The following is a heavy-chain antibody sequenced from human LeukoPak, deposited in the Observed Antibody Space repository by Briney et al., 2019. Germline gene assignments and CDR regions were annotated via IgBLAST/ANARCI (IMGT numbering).Heavy chain of an antibody. CDR1: GFTFSSYA. CDR2: IYSGGST. J-gene: IGHJ4*02. D-gene: IGHD1-26*01. Sequence: GGSLRLSCAASGFTFSSYAMSWVRQAPGKGLEWVSVIYSGGSTYYADSVKGRFTISRDNSKNTLYLQMDSLRTEDTAVYYCARSWDARLNFDYWGQGTLVTVSS. CDR3: ARSWDARLNFDY. V-gene: IGHV3-66*02.